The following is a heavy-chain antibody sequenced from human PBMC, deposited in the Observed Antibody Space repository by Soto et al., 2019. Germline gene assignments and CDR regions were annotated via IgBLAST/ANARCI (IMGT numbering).Heavy chain of an antibody. Sequence: GGSLRLSCAASAFTFSNYTMHWVRQAPGKGLEWVALMSYDGSDKYYADAVKGRFTISRDNSKNTLYLKMDSLRVEDTALYYCAGRSGSSDYWGQGTLVTVSS. CDR3: AGRSGSSDY. J-gene: IGHJ4*02. CDR1: AFTFSNYT. D-gene: IGHD3-10*01. CDR2: MSYDGSDK. V-gene: IGHV3-30*04.